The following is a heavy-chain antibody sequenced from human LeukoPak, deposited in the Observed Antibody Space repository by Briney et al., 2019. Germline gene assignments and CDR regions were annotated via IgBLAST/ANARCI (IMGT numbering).Heavy chain of an antibody. CDR3: ARKGSSGYYYFDY. CDR1: GYTFTSYY. D-gene: IGHD3-22*01. V-gene: IGHV1-46*01. Sequence: ASVKVSCKASGYTFTSYYMHWVRQAPGQGLEWMGISIPSGGSTTYAQKFQGRVTMTRDTSTSTVYMELSSLRSEDTAVYYCARKGSSGYYYFDYWGQGTLVTVSS. CDR2: SIPSGGST. J-gene: IGHJ4*02.